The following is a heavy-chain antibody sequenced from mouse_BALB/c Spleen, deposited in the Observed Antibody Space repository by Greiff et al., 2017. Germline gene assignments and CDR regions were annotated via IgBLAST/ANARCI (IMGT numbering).Heavy chain of an antibody. J-gene: IGHJ4*01. CDR3: ARAVYDGYKGRYDMDY. V-gene: IGHV1-4*02. Sequence: VKLVESAAELAKPGASVKMSCKASGYTFTSYWMHWVKQRPGQGLEWIGYINPSTGYTEYNQKFKDKATLTADKSSSTAYMQLSSLTSEDSAVYYWARAVYDGYKGRYDMDYWGQGTSVTVSS. CDR1: GYTFTSYW. D-gene: IGHD2-3*01. CDR2: INPSTGYT.